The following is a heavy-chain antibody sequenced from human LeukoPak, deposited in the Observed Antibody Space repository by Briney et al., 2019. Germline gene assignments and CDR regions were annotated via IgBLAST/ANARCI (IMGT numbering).Heavy chain of an antibody. V-gene: IGHV3-74*01. Sequence: PGGSLRLSCAASGFTFSSHLMHWVRQALGTGLVWVSSVKSDGTATNYADSVKGRFTISRDNAKNTLYLQMNSLRVEDTAVYYCVRKFATGDWGQGTLVTVSS. CDR3: VRKFATGD. CDR1: GFTFSSHL. CDR2: VKSDGTAT. D-gene: IGHD1-14*01. J-gene: IGHJ4*02.